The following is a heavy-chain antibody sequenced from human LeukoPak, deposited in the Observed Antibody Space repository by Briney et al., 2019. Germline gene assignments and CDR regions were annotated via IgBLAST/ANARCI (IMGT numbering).Heavy chain of an antibody. Sequence: GGTLRLTCAVSGCTFSKYDMTWVRQAPGKGVEGVSDMSGSGSNTYYADSVKCRFTISRDNSTNTLYLQMNSLRAEDTAVYYCAIGLYGGPFDYWGQGTLVTVSS. D-gene: IGHD4-17*01. J-gene: IGHJ4*02. CDR3: AIGLYGGPFDY. CDR1: GCTFSKYD. V-gene: IGHV3-23*01. CDR2: MSGSGSNT.